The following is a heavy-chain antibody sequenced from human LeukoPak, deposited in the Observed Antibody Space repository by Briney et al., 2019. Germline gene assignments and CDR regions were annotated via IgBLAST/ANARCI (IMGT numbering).Heavy chain of an antibody. CDR1: GASISRGGHY. CDR2: IYYSGST. Sequence: SETLSLTCTVSGASISRGGHYWSWIRQHPGKGLEWIGYIYYSGSTYYNPSLKSRVTISLDTSKNHFSLKLSSVTAADTAVYYCASALYYYYMDVWGKGTTVTVSS. J-gene: IGHJ6*03. V-gene: IGHV4-31*03. CDR3: ASALYYYYMDV.